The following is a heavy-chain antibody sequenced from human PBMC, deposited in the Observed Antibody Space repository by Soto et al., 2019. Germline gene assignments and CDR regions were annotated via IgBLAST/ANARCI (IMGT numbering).Heavy chain of an antibody. Sequence: TLSLTCAISGDSVSNNGAAWHWIRQSPSRGLEWLGRTYYRSNWHSDYAVSVKSRITISPDTSKNQFSLRADDTGVYYCSRLPTLVVPAALILATWGQGTRVTVSS. CDR3: LVVPAALILAT. CDR1: GDSVSNNGAA. D-gene: IGHD2-2*01. J-gene: IGHJ5*02. V-gene: IGHV6-1*01. CDR2: TYYRSNWHS.